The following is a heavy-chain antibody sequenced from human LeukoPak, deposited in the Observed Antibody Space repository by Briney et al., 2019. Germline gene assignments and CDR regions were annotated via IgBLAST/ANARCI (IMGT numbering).Heavy chain of an antibody. CDR3: ARDPPSRGTRYFDY. J-gene: IGHJ4*02. CDR2: ISSTSTYI. CDR1: GFTFSDHY. V-gene: IGHV3-21*01. D-gene: IGHD3-16*01. Sequence: GGSLRLSCAASGFTFSDHYMDWVRQAPGRGLEWVSSISSTSTYIDYADSVKGRFTISRDNAKNSLFLQMDSLRAEDTAVYYCARDPPSRGTRYFDYWGQGTLVTVSS.